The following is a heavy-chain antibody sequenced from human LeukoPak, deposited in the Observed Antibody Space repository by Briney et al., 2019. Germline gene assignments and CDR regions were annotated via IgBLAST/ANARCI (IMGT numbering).Heavy chain of an antibody. CDR3: ATNDILTGYYNLGY. V-gene: IGHV1-2*02. CDR1: GYTFTGYY. Sequence: ASVKVSCKASGYTFTGYYMHWVRQAPGQGLERMGWINPNSGGTNYAQKFQGRVTMTRDTSISTAYMELSRLRSDDTAVYYCATNDILTGYYNLGYWGQGTLVTVSS. CDR2: INPNSGGT. J-gene: IGHJ4*02. D-gene: IGHD3-9*01.